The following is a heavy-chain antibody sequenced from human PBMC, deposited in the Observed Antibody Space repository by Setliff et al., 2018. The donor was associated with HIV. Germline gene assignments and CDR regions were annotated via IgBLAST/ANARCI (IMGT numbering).Heavy chain of an antibody. CDR1: GSTFPSYD. CDR3: ASSWSRVPYYGMDV. CDR2: MNPNSGNT. V-gene: IGHV1-8*01. D-gene: IGHD6-13*01. Sequence: ASVKVSCKASGSTFPSYDINWARQATGRGPEWMGWMNPNSGNTGYAQKFQGRVTMTRNTSISTAYMELSSLRSEDTAVYYCASSWSRVPYYGMDVWGQGTTVTVSS. J-gene: IGHJ6*02.